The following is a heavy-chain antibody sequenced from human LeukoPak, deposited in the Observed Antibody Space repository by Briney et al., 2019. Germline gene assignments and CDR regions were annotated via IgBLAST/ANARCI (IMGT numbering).Heavy chain of an antibody. V-gene: IGHV3-53*01. CDR1: GFTVSSNY. CDR2: IYSGGST. CDR3: ARAHGYRLYYFDY. D-gene: IGHD3-16*02. Sequence: PGGSLRLSCAASGFTVSSNYMSWVRQAPGKGLEWVSVIYSGGSTYYADSVKGRFTISRDNSKNTLYLQMNSLRAEDTAMYYCARAHGYRLYYFDYWGQGTLVTVSS. J-gene: IGHJ4*02.